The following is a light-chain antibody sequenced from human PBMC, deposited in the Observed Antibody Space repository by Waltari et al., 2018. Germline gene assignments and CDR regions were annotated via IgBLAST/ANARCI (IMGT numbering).Light chain of an antibody. CDR2: DAS. Sequence: EIVLTQSPATLSLSPGDSAALSCRASQSVSSYLAWYQQKPGQAPRLLIYDASNRATGSPARFGGDGSGTDFSLTISSLEPEDFAVYYCQQRASWPVTFGQGTRLEIK. J-gene: IGKJ5*01. CDR3: QQRASWPVT. CDR1: QSVSSY. V-gene: IGKV3-11*01.